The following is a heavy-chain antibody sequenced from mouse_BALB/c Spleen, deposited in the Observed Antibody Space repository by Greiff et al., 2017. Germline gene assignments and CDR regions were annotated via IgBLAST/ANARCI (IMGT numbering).Heavy chain of an antibody. CDR1: EYEFPSHD. J-gene: IGHJ4*01. Sequence: EVKVVESGGGLVQPGESLKLSCESTEYEFPSHDMSWVRKTPEKRLELVAAINSDGGSTYYPDTMERRFIISRDNTKKTLYLQMSSLRSEDTAFYYCARLNYVGAMDYWGQGTSVTVSS. CDR3: ARLNYVGAMDY. D-gene: IGHD1-1*01. CDR2: INSDGGST. V-gene: IGHV5-2*01.